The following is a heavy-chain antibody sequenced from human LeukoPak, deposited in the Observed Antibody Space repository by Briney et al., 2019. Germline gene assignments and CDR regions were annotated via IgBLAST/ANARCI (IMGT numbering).Heavy chain of an antibody. V-gene: IGHV1-2*06. CDR2: ITPNSGGT. Sequence: GASVKVSCKTSGYTLTGYYMHWVRQATGQGLEWMGRITPNSGGTKYAQKLQGRVTMTRDTSLGTAYMELSSLRSDDTAIYYCARADGDYGRGIVYWGQGTLDTVSS. CDR3: ARADGDYGRGIVY. D-gene: IGHD4-17*01. J-gene: IGHJ4*02. CDR1: GYTLTGYY.